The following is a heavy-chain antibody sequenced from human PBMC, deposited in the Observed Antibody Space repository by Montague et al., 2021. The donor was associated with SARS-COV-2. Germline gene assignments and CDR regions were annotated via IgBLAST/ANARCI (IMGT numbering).Heavy chain of an antibody. D-gene: IGHD3-16*01. Sequence: PALVKPTQTLTLTCTFSGFSLSTSGMCVSWIRQPPGKALEWLALIGWDDDKYYSTSLRTRLTISKDTSKNQVVLTMTNTDPVDTATYYCATTIYDYVWGTRVEFDYWGQGTLVTVSS. CDR1: GFSLSTSGMC. CDR2: IGWDDDK. J-gene: IGHJ4*02. V-gene: IGHV2-70*01. CDR3: ATTIYDYVWGTRVEFDY.